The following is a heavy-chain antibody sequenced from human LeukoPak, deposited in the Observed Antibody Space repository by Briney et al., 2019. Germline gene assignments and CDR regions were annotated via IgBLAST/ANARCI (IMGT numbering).Heavy chain of an antibody. V-gene: IGHV4-34*06. Sequence: PSETPSLTFAVYGGSFSGLFWYWIRQPPGKGLEWIGSFHHSGSTPYILSLNSRVSISVDPCQYRVSLELGSVPAASTAVYCCLRRAVYNFDYWGQGTLVTVSS. CDR1: GGSFSGLF. CDR2: FHHSGST. CDR3: LRRAVYNFDY. D-gene: IGHD5/OR15-5a*01. J-gene: IGHJ4*02.